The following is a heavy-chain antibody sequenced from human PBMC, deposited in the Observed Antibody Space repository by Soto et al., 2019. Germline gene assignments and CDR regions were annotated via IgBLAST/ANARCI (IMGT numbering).Heavy chain of an antibody. Sequence: EVQLLESGGGLVQPGGSLRLSCAASGYTFSKYAMIWVRQAPGQGLDWVAGVSRSGAATYYADSVKGRFTISRDNSKNTLSLQINSLRAEDTALYYCAKGSGEVPTNWFDPWGQGTLVTVSS. V-gene: IGHV3-23*01. CDR3: AKGSGEVPTNWFDP. D-gene: IGHD6-19*01. CDR1: GYTFSKYA. J-gene: IGHJ5*02. CDR2: VSRSGAAT.